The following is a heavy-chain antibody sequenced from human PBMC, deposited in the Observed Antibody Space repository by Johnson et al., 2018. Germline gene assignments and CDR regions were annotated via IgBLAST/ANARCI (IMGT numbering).Heavy chain of an antibody. Sequence: VQLVESGGGVVQPGRSLRLSCAASGFTFSSYGMHWVRQAPGKGLEWVAVIWYDGSNKYYADSVKGRFTISRDNSKNTLYLQMNSLRAEDTAVYYCARDLAYDFWSGYYGMDVWGQGTTVTVSS. D-gene: IGHD3-3*01. V-gene: IGHV3-33*01. CDR1: GFTFSSYG. J-gene: IGHJ6*02. CDR3: ARDLAYDFWSGYYGMDV. CDR2: IWYDGSNK.